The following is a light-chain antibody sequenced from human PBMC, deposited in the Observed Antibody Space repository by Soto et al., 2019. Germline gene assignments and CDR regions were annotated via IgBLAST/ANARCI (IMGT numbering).Light chain of an antibody. V-gene: IGKV3-20*01. CDR2: DAS. J-gene: IGKJ1*01. CDR1: QSVSSSY. Sequence: EIVLTQSPGTLSLTPGERATLSCRASQSVSSSYLAWYQQKPGQAPRLLIYDASSRATGIPDRFSGSGSGTDFTLTISRLEPEDFAVYSCQHYGSSPWTFGQGTKVDNK. CDR3: QHYGSSPWT.